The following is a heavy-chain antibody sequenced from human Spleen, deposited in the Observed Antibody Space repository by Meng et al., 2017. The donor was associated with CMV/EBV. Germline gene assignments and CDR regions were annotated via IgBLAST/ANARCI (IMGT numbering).Heavy chain of an antibody. CDR3: AGRNVAVAGGLGFVP. J-gene: IGHJ5*02. CDR1: GYTFTSYG. Sequence: ASVKVSCKASGYTFTSYGISWVRQAPGQGLEWMGWISAYNGNTNYAQKLQGRVTMTTDTSTSTAYMGLRSLRSDDTAVYYCAGRNVAVAGGLGFVPWGQGTLVTVSS. D-gene: IGHD6-19*01. CDR2: ISAYNGNT. V-gene: IGHV1-18*01.